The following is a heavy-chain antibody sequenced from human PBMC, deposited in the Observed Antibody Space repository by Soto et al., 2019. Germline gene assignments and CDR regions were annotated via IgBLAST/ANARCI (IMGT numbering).Heavy chain of an antibody. CDR2: ISANGDST. CDR3: AKAGSRYGKGGYYYYMDV. D-gene: IGHD5-18*01. J-gene: IGHJ6*03. CDR1: GLTFSIYA. V-gene: IGHV3-23*01. Sequence: ELQLLESGGGLVQPGGSLRLSCAASGLTFSIYAMTWVRQAPGKGLEWVSTISANGDSTYYAAYVKGRLTISRDNSKNTLFLQMNSLRGEDTAVYYCAKAGSRYGKGGYYYYMDVWGKGTTVTV.